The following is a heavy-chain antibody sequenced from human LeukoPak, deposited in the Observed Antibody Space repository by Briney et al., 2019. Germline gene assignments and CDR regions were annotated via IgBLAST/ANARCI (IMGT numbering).Heavy chain of an antibody. CDR3: ATDRGYSYGYRGDYPFDY. CDR2: FDPEDGET. CDR1: GYTLTELS. Sequence: ASVKVSCKVSGYTLTELSMHWVRQAPGKGLEWMGGFDPEDGETIYAQKFQGRVTMTEDTSTDTAYMELSSLRSEDTAVYYCATDRGYSYGYRGDYPFDYWGQGTLVTVSS. D-gene: IGHD5-18*01. V-gene: IGHV1-24*01. J-gene: IGHJ4*02.